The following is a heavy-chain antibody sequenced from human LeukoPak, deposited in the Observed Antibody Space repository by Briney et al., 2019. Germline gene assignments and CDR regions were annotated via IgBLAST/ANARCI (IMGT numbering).Heavy chain of an antibody. V-gene: IGHV4-61*01. CDR2: IYYSGST. D-gene: IGHD2-2*01. CDR1: GGSVSSGSYY. J-gene: IGHJ6*04. CDR3: ARDQVVPAAGARYYYYGMDV. Sequence: SETLSLTCTASGGSVSSGSYYWSWIRQPPGKGLEWIGYIYYSGSTNYNPSLKSRVTISVDTSKNQFSLKLSSVTAADTAVYYCARDQVVPAAGARYYYYGMDVWGKGTTVTVSS.